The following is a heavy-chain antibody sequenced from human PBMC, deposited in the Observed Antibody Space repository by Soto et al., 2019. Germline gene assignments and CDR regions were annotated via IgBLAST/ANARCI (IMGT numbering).Heavy chain of an antibody. D-gene: IGHD3-10*01. CDR2: INPYSGGA. V-gene: IGHV1-2*02. CDR1: GYTFTGYF. CDR3: ARVIRGAYYNSPLDT. J-gene: IGHJ5*02. Sequence: ASVKVSCKASGYTFTGYFMHWVRQAPGQGLEWMGWINPYSGGADYAQSFQGRVTMTRDTSISTVYMELSRLRFGDTAVYYCARVIRGAYYNSPLDTWGQGTVV.